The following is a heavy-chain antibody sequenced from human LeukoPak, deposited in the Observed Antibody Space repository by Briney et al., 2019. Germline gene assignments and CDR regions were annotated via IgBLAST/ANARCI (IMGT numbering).Heavy chain of an antibody. CDR3: ARWSVGSSGWYSWFEP. Sequence: SETLSLTCTVSVGSLSSYYWSWIRQPAGKGLEWIGRIYTSGSTNHNPSLTSRVTMSVDTSKNQFSLKLSSVTAADTAVYYCARWSVGSSGWYSWFEPWGEGNLVTVSS. D-gene: IGHD6-19*01. V-gene: IGHV4-4*07. J-gene: IGHJ5*02. CDR2: IYTSGST. CDR1: VGSLSSYY.